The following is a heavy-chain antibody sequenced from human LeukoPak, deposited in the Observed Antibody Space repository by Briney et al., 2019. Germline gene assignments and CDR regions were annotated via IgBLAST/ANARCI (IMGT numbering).Heavy chain of an antibody. V-gene: IGHV4-59*08. Sequence: SETLSLTCTVSGDSIISYYWSWIRQSPGKGLEWIGYLYYSGTTIYNPSLNTRVTISVDTSKNQFSLRLSSVTAADTAVYYCARHKPRGSAGTGFDDWGQGTLVTVSS. J-gene: IGHJ4*02. D-gene: IGHD3/OR15-3a*01. CDR2: LYYSGTT. CDR3: ARHKPRGSAGTGFDD. CDR1: GDSIISYY.